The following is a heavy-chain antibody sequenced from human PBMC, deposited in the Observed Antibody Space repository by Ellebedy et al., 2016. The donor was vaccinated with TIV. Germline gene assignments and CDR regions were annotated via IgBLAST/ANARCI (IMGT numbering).Heavy chain of an antibody. V-gene: IGHV3-21*01. CDR2: ISTGSTYI. CDR3: ATYSYGYGGDY. D-gene: IGHD5-18*01. CDR1: GFTFSTYS. Sequence: PGGSLRLSCAASGFTFSTYSVHWVRQAPGKGLEWVAYISTGSTYINYADSVKGRFTISRDNAKNSLYLQMNSLRAEDTAVYYCATYSYGYGGDYWGQGTLVAVSS. J-gene: IGHJ4*02.